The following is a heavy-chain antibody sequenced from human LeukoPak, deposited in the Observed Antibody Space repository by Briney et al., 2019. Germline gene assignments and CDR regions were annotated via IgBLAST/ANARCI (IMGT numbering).Heavy chain of an antibody. D-gene: IGHD3-3*01. V-gene: IGHV3-23*01. J-gene: IGHJ4*02. Sequence: GGSLRLSCTASGLTFSSYAMSWVRQAPGKGLKWVSAISRCSGNTYYADSVKGRFTISRDNSKNTLYLQMNSLRAEDTAVYYCAKVGFSEMEWLLYSDHWGQGTLVTVSS. CDR2: ISRCSGNT. CDR3: AKVGFSEMEWLLYSDH. CDR1: GLTFSSYA.